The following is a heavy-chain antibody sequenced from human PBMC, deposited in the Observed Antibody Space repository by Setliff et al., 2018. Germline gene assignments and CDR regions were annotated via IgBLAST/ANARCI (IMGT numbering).Heavy chain of an antibody. CDR3: AKDRVNDGIWDFDS. V-gene: IGHV3-20*04. J-gene: IGHJ4*02. D-gene: IGHD1-20*01. CDR1: GFTFDNYA. CDR2: INWDGGSP. Sequence: PGGSLRLSCVVSGFTFDNYAMTWVRQAPGKGLEWVSGINWDGGSPGYADSVRGRFTISRDSAKGSVYLQMDSLRAEDTATYYCAKDRVNDGIWDFDSWGQGLLVTVSS.